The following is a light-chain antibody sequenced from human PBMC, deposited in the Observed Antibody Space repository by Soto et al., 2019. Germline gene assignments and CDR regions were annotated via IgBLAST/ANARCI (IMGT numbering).Light chain of an antibody. V-gene: IGKV3-20*01. J-gene: IGKJ1*01. Sequence: EIVLTQSPGTLSLSPGERATLSCRASQSVSSSYLAWYQQKPGQAPRLLIYGASSRATGIPDRFSGSESGTDFTLTISRLEPEDVAVYYCQQYGSSPWTFGRGTQVEIK. CDR1: QSVSSSY. CDR2: GAS. CDR3: QQYGSSPWT.